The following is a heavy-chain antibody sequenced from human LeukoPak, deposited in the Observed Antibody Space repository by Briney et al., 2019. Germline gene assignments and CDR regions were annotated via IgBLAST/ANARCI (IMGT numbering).Heavy chain of an antibody. Sequence: SETLSLTCAVYGGSFSGYYWSWIRQPPGKGLEWIGEINDSGSTNYNPSLKSRLTISLDTSRNQFSLKLNSVTAADTAVYYCAKSNGYGLVDIWGQGTMVTVSS. CDR2: INDSGST. CDR1: GGSFSGYY. CDR3: AKSNGYGLVDI. J-gene: IGHJ3*02. V-gene: IGHV4-34*01. D-gene: IGHD3-10*01.